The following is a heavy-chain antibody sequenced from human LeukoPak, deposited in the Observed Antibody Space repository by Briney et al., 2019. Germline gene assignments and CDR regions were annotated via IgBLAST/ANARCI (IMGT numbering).Heavy chain of an antibody. V-gene: IGHV3-53*01. CDR1: GFTVSSNY. CDR2: IYSGGST. Sequence: GGSLRLSCAASGFTVSSNYMSWVRQAPGKGLEWVSVIYSGGSTYYADSVKGRFTISRDNSKNTLYLQMNSLRAEDTAVYYCARTPTPNYYDSSGYYFDYYYYMDVWGKGTTVTVSS. D-gene: IGHD3-22*01. CDR3: ARTPTPNYYDSSGYYFDYYYYMDV. J-gene: IGHJ6*03.